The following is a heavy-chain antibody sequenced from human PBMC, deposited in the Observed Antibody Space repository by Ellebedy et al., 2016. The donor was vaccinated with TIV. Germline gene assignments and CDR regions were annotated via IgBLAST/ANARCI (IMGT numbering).Heavy chain of an antibody. J-gene: IGHJ6*02. CDR3: ARDRWNYYDSSGYYSTRHYNYGMDV. V-gene: IGHV1-2*04. D-gene: IGHD3-22*01. CDR1: GYTFTGYY. Sequence: ASVKVSXXASGYTFTGYYMHWVRQAPGQGLEWMGWINPNSGGTNYAQKFQGWVTMTRDTSISTAYMELNRLRSDDTAVYYCARDRWNYYDSSGYYSTRHYNYGMDVWGQGTTVTVSS. CDR2: INPNSGGT.